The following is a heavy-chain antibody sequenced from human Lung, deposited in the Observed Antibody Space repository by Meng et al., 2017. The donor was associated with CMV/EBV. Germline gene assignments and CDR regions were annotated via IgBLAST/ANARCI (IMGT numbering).Heavy chain of an antibody. CDR3: ARDKGGKHAFDI. Sequence: SXAASGFTFSSYAMHWVRQAPGKGLEWVAVISYDGSNKYYADSVKGRFTISRDNSKNTLYLQMNSLRAEDTAVYYCARDKGGKHAFDIWVQGTMVTVSS. J-gene: IGHJ3*02. CDR2: ISYDGSNK. CDR1: GFTFSSYA. D-gene: IGHD1-26*01. V-gene: IGHV3-30*04.